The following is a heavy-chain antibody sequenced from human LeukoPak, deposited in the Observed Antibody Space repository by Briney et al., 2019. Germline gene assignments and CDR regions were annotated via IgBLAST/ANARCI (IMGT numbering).Heavy chain of an antibody. CDR3: ARGYCSGGSCPYYYYYYGMDV. Sequence: SETLSLTCTVSGGSISSYYWSWIRQPPGKGLEWIGEINHSGSTNYNPSLKSRVTISVDTSKNQFSLKLSSVTAADTAVYYCARGYCSGGSCPYYYYYYGMDVWGQGTTVTVSS. J-gene: IGHJ6*02. V-gene: IGHV4-34*01. D-gene: IGHD2-15*01. CDR2: INHSGST. CDR1: GGSISSYY.